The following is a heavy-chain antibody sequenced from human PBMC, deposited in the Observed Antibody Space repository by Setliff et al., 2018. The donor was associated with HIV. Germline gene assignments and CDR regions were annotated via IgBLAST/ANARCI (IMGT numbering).Heavy chain of an antibody. J-gene: IGHJ6*03. CDR2: VNPKSGNT. CDR3: ARGAWYTSGWHSSRYMDV. V-gene: IGHV1-8*02. Sequence: KVSCKASGYTFTSSDIYWVRQATGQGLEWMGWVNPKSGNTGYAQKFQGRVIMTRETSISTVYMELRSLRSEDTAVYYCARGAWYTSGWHSSRYMDVWGKGTTVTVSS. D-gene: IGHD6-25*01. CDR1: GYTFTSSD.